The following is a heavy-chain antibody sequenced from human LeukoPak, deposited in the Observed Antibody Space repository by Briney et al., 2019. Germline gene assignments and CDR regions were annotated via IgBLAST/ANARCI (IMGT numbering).Heavy chain of an antibody. CDR1: GYSISSGYY. V-gene: IGHV4-38-2*02. J-gene: IGHJ3*02. CDR3: ARVMYYYGSGSYPHDAFDI. Sequence: SETLSLTCTVSGYSISSGYYWGWIRQPPGKGLEWIGSIYHSGSTYYNPSLKSRVTISVDTSKNQFSLKLSSVTAADTAVYYCARVMYYYGSGSYPHDAFDIWGQGTMVTVSS. D-gene: IGHD3-10*01. CDR2: IYHSGST.